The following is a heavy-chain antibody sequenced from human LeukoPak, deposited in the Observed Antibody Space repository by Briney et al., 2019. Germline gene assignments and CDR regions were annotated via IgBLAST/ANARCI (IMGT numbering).Heavy chain of an antibody. Sequence: SETLSLTCTVSGDSTSSDRYYGGWVRQPPGKGLEWIGNIYYSGSTYYNPSLKSRVTMSVDTSKNQFFLKLNSVTAADTAVYYCARGRPYSGGYHLDYWGQGTLVTVSS. D-gene: IGHD1-26*01. V-gene: IGHV4-39*02. CDR2: IYYSGST. J-gene: IGHJ4*02. CDR1: GDSTSSDRYY. CDR3: ARGRPYSGGYHLDY.